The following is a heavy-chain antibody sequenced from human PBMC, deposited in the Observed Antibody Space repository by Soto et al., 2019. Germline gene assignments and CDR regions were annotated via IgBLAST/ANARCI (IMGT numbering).Heavy chain of an antibody. V-gene: IGHV4-30-2*01. CDR2: IYHSGST. D-gene: IGHD6-6*01. CDR1: GGSISSGGYS. J-gene: IGHJ4*02. Sequence: QLQLQASGSGLVKPSQTLSLTCAVSGGSISSGGYSWSWIRQPPGKGLEWIGYIYHSGSTYYNPYLKSRVSISVDRSKHQCSLKLSSVTAADTAVYYCARGVAARPQLYYFEYWGKGTLVTVSS. CDR3: ARGVAARPQLYYFEY.